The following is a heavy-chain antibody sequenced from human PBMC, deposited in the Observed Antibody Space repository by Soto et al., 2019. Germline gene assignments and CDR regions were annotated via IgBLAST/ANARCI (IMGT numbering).Heavy chain of an antibody. CDR1: GGSISSSSYY. CDR2: IYYSGST. Sequence: SETLSLTCTVSGGSISSSSYYWGWIRQPPGKGLERIGSIYYSGSTYYNPSLKSRVTISVDTSKNQFSLKLSSVTAADTAVYYCARKAAREIVFGIDWFDPWGQGTLVTVSS. D-gene: IGHD2-15*01. J-gene: IGHJ5*02. V-gene: IGHV4-39*01. CDR3: ARKAAREIVFGIDWFDP.